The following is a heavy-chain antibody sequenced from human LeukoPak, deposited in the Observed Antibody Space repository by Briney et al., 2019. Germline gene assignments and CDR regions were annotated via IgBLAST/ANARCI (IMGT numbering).Heavy chain of an antibody. CDR3: GRDGSRYCSGASCYAY. V-gene: IGHV4-34*01. CDR1: GASLSGYY. D-gene: IGHD2-15*01. Sequence: NSSETLSLTCAVYGASLSGYYWSWIRQPPGSGRGWIGEINYSGSNNYNPSLKGRVTISVDTSKTQFPLKLSSVTAADTAVYYCGRDGSRYCSGASCYAYWGQGTLVTVSS. J-gene: IGHJ4*02. CDR2: INYSGSN.